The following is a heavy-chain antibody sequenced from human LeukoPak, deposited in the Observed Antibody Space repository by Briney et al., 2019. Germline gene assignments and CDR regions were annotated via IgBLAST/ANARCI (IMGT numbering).Heavy chain of an antibody. CDR1: GGSISSSNW. Sequence: PSETLSLTCAVSGGSISSSNWWSWVRQPPGKGLEWIGEIYHSGSTNYNPSLKSRVTISVDKSKNQFSLKLSSVTAADTAVYYCARDLSSYCYDSSGYYYEVAFDIWGQGTTVTVSS. D-gene: IGHD3-22*01. CDR3: ARDLSSYCYDSSGYYYEVAFDI. V-gene: IGHV4-4*02. J-gene: IGHJ3*02. CDR2: IYHSGST.